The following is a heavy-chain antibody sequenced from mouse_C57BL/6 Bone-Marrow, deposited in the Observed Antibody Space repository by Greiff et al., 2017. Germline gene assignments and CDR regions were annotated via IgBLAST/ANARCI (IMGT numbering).Heavy chain of an antibody. CDR1: GYTFTDYY. CDR3: AREDYYGSSYMYYFDY. V-gene: IGHV1-77*01. CDR2: IGPGSGST. J-gene: IGHJ2*01. Sequence: VQLVESGAELVKPGASVKISCKASGYTFTDYYINWVKQRPGQGLEWIGKIGPGSGSTYYNEKFKGKATLTADKSSSTAYMQLSSLTSEDSAVYFCAREDYYGSSYMYYFDYWGQGTTLTVSS. D-gene: IGHD1-1*01.